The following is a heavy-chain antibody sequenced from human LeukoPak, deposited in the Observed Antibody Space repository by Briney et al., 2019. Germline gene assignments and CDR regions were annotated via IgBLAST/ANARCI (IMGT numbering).Heavy chain of an antibody. J-gene: IGHJ6*02. V-gene: IGHV1-69*13. Sequence: ASVKVSCKASGGTFSSYSISWVRQAPGQGLEWMGGIIPIFDTADYAQKFQGRVTITADESTSTAYMELSSLRSEDTAVFYCARISLGAIWGYYYGMDVWGQGTTVTVPS. CDR1: GGTFSSYS. D-gene: IGHD1-26*01. CDR2: IIPIFDTA. CDR3: ARISLGAIWGYYYGMDV.